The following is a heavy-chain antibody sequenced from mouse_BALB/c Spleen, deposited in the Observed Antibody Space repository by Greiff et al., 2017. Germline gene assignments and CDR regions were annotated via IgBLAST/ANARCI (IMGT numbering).Heavy chain of an antibody. V-gene: IGHV1S81*02. CDR1: GYTFTSYW. D-gene: IGHD3-3*01. J-gene: IGHJ2*01. CDR3: ASGTRD. Sequence: QVQLQQPGAELVKPGASVKLSCKASGYTFTSYWMHWVKQRPGQGLEWIGEINPSNGRTNYNEKFKSKATLTADKSSSTAYMQLSSLTSEDSAVYYCASGTRDWGQGTTLTVSS. CDR2: INPSNGRT.